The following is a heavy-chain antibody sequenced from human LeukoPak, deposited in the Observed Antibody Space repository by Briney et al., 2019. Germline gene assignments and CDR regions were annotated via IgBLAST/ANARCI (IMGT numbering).Heavy chain of an antibody. Sequence: PSETLSLTCTVSGGSISSYYWSWIRQPPGKGLEWIGYSSYSGSTNYNPSLKSRVTISVDTSKKQFSLKLSSATTADTAVYYCARWARRWSWYVRIDDAFDIWGQGTMVTVSS. D-gene: IGHD6-13*01. CDR1: GGSISSYY. V-gene: IGHV4-59*01. CDR2: SSYSGST. CDR3: ARWARRWSWYVRIDDAFDI. J-gene: IGHJ3*02.